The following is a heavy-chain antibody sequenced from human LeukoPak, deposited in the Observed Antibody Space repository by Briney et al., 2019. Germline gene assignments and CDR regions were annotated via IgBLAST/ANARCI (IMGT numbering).Heavy chain of an antibody. CDR1: GGTLSTSA. CDR2: IIPMFGRT. J-gene: IGHJ4*02. CDR3: ARNPRYYSDTSGYYPFDY. Sequence: SVKLSCKTSGGTLSTSAINWVRQAPGQGLEWMGGIIPMFGRTNNAQKFQGRVTITTDGSTSTAHMELRSLRSEDTAVYYCARNPRYYSDTSGYYPFDYWGQGTLVTVSS. D-gene: IGHD3-22*01. V-gene: IGHV1-69*05.